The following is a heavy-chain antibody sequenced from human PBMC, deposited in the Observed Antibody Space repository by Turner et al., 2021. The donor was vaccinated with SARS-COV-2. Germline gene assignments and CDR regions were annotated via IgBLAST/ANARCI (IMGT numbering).Heavy chain of an antibody. D-gene: IGHD2-2*01. CDR2: CDPEDGET. CDR3: ATGYQLRVNWFDP. V-gene: IGHV1-24*01. CDR1: GYTLTELS. J-gene: IGHJ5*02. Sequence: QVRLFQPGAAVRKPGASVKVSCNLSGYTLTELSMYWVRQAPGKGLEWMGGCDPEDGETIYAQKFQGRVTMTEDTSTDTAYMELSSMRSEDTAVYYCATGYQLRVNWFDPWGQGTLVTVSS.